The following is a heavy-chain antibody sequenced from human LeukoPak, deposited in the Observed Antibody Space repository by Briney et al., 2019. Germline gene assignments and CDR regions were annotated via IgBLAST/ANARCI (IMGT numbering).Heavy chain of an antibody. Sequence: GGSLRLSCVASGITFYSYAMSWVRQAPGKGLEWVSAISGSGGSTYYADSVKGRFTISRDNSKNTLYLQMNSLRAEDTAVYYCAKASTWYYYDSFDYWGQGTLVTVSS. CDR3: AKASTWYYYDSFDY. V-gene: IGHV3-23*01. CDR1: GITFYSYA. J-gene: IGHJ4*02. D-gene: IGHD3-22*01. CDR2: ISGSGGST.